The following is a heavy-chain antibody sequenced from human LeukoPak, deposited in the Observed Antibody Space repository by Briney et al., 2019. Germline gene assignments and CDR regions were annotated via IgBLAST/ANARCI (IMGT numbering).Heavy chain of an antibody. CDR1: GFTFSTYA. D-gene: IGHD6-13*01. CDR2: ISYDGRDK. CDR3: ARDLKNIAAYYFDN. Sequence: PGGSLRLSCAASGFTFSTYAMHWVRQAPGKGLEWVAVISYDGRDKHYADSVKGRFTISRDNSKNTLFLQMNSLRAEDTAVYYCARDLKNIAAYYFDNWGQGTLVTVSS. J-gene: IGHJ4*02. V-gene: IGHV3-30*03.